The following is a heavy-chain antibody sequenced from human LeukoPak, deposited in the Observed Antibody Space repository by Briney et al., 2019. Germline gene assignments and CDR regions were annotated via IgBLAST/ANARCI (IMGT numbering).Heavy chain of an antibody. V-gene: IGHV4-39*01. Sequence: SETLSLTCTVSGGSISSSSYYWGWIRQPPGKGLEWIGSIYYSGSTYYNPSLKSRVTISVDTSKNQFSLKLSSVTAADTAVYYCARGTPQWEPPGDAFDIWGQGTMVTVSS. CDR3: ARGTPQWEPPGDAFDI. CDR1: GGSISSSSYY. D-gene: IGHD1-26*01. CDR2: IYYSGST. J-gene: IGHJ3*02.